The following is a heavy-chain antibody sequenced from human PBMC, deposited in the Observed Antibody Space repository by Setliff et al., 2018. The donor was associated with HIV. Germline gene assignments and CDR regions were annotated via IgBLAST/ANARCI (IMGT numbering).Heavy chain of an antibody. J-gene: IGHJ4*02. D-gene: IGHD2-2*01. CDR2: INHSGST. Sequence: SETLSLTCAVYGGSFSGYYWSWIRQPPGKGLEWIGEINHSGSTTYNPSLKSRVTISVDTSKNQFSLRVNSLNDADTAVYYCARGPPEYCTSTSCYRFDYWGQGTLATVSS. CDR1: GGSFSGYY. CDR3: ARGPPEYCTSTSCYRFDY. V-gene: IGHV4-34*01.